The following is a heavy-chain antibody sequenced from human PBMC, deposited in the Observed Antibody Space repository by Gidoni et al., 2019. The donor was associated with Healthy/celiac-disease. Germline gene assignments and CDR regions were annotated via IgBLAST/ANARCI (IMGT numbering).Heavy chain of an antibody. V-gene: IGHV4-34*01. CDR1: AGSFSGYY. CDR2: INHSGST. Sequence: QVQLQQWGAGLLKPSETLSLTCAVSAGSFSGYYWSWIRQPPGKGLEWIGEINHSGSTNYNPSLKSRVTISVDTSKNQFSLKLSSVTAADTAVYYCARGRIVVVPAAISTYYFDYWGQGTLVTVSS. J-gene: IGHJ4*02. D-gene: IGHD2-2*01. CDR3: ARGRIVVVPAAISTYYFDY.